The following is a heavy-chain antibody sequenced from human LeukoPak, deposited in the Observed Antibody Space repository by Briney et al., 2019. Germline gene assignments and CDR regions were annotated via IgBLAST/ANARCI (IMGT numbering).Heavy chain of an antibody. D-gene: IGHD5-12*01. J-gene: IGHJ4*02. V-gene: IGHV3-74*01. CDR2: INTDGSST. CDR1: GFTFSSYW. CDR3: ATDSGYDLGPFDY. Sequence: GGSLRLSCAASGFTFSSYWMHWVRQAPGKGLVWVSRINTDGSSTSYADSVKGRFTISRDNAKNTLYLQMNSLRAEDTAVYYCATDSGYDLGPFDYWGQGTLVTVSS.